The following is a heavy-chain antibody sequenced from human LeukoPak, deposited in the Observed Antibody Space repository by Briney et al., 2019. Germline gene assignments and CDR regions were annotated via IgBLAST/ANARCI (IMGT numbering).Heavy chain of an antibody. J-gene: IGHJ4*02. CDR1: GYTFTSYY. CDR3: ARSYVSYDFCSADSGFDY. D-gene: IGHD3-3*01. CDR2: INPSGGST. V-gene: IGHV1-46*01. Sequence: ASVKVSCKASGYTFTSYYMHWVRQAPGQGLEWMGIINPSGGSTSYAQKFQGRVTMTRDMSTSTVYMELSSLRSEDTAVYYCARSYVSYDFCSADSGFDYWGQGTLVNVSS.